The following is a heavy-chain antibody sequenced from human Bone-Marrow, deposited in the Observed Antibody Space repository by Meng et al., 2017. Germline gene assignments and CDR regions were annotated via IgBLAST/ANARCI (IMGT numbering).Heavy chain of an antibody. V-gene: IGHV4-39*07. Sequence: GSLRLSCAVSGDSISSPSNYWGWVRQPPGKGLEWIGNIYYRGNTYYNPSLKSRVTLSVDTSNNQFSLRLSSVTAADTAVYYCARDLLSGSYHNDYWGQGTLVTVSS. D-gene: IGHD1-26*01. J-gene: IGHJ4*02. CDR2: IYYRGNT. CDR1: GDSISSPSNY. CDR3: ARDLLSGSYHNDY.